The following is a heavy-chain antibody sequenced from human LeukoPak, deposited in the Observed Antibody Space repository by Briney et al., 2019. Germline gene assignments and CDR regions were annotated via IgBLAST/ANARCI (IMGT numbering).Heavy chain of an antibody. V-gene: IGHV3-53*01. Sequence: PGGSLGLSCSASGFYFRTHAMHWVRQAPGKGLEWVSVIYSGGGTYYADSVKGRFTISRDNSKNTLYLQMNSLRAEDTAVYYCARGTAAASAGSNWGQGILVTVSS. J-gene: IGHJ4*02. CDR2: IYSGGGT. CDR3: ARGTAAASAGSN. D-gene: IGHD6-13*01. CDR1: GFYFRTHA.